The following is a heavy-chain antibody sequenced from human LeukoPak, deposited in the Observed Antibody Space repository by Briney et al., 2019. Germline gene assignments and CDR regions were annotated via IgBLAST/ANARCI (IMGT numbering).Heavy chain of an antibody. Sequence: GGSLRLSCAASGSTFSSNGMNWVRQAPGKGLEWVSFISSSSTHIYYADSVKGRFTISRDNAKNSLYLQMNSLRAEDTAVYYCAKGYSYGYDYWGQGTLVTVSS. CDR3: AKGYSYGYDY. D-gene: IGHD5-18*01. CDR2: ISSSSTHI. V-gene: IGHV3-21*01. CDR1: GSTFSSNG. J-gene: IGHJ4*02.